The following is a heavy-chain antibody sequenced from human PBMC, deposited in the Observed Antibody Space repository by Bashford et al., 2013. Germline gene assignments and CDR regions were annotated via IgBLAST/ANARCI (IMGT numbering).Heavy chain of an antibody. CDR2: INPNSGGT. D-gene: IGHD2-15*01. J-gene: IGHJ6*02. V-gene: IGHV1-2*02. CDR1: GYTFTGHY. Sequence: ASVKVSCKTSGYTFTGHYMHWVRQAPGQGLEWMGWINPNSGGTNYAQKFQGRVTMTRDTSISTAYMDLSRLRSDDTAVYYCARDHCTSGGCYEYYYYGLDVWGQGTTVTVSS. CDR3: ARDHCTSGGCYEYYYYGLDV.